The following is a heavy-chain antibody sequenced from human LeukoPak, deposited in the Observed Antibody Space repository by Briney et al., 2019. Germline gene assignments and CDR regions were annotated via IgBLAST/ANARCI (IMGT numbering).Heavy chain of an antibody. V-gene: IGHV4-4*07. CDR2: IYTSGST. J-gene: IGHJ4*02. D-gene: IGHD3-22*01. Sequence: SETLSLTCTVSGGSISSYYWSWIRQPAGKGLEWIGRIYTSGSTYYNPSLKSRVTISVDTSKNQFSLKLSSVTAADTAVYYCARTYYHDSSGGFDYWGQGTLVTVSS. CDR1: GGSISSYY. CDR3: ARTYYHDSSGGFDY.